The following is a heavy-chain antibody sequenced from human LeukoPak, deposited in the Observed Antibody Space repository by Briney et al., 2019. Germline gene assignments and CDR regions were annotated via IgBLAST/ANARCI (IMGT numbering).Heavy chain of an antibody. CDR1: GYTFTGYY. Sequence: ASVKVSFKASGYTFTGYYMHWVRQAPGQGLEWMGWINPNSGGTNYAQKFQGRVTMTRDTSISTAYMELSRLRSDDTAVYYCAVPKWYYGSGSYYIGHYFDYWGQGTLVTVSS. D-gene: IGHD3-10*01. CDR2: INPNSGGT. CDR3: AVPKWYYGSGSYYIGHYFDY. V-gene: IGHV1-2*02. J-gene: IGHJ4*02.